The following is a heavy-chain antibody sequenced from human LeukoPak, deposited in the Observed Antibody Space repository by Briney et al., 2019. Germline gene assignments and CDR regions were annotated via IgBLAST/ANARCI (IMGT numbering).Heavy chain of an antibody. CDR2: IIPIFGTA. D-gene: IGHD6-19*01. J-gene: IGHJ5*02. V-gene: IGHV1-69*05. CDR3: ARDNSSGWDWFDP. CDR1: GGTFSSHA. Sequence: GSSVKVSCKASGGTFSSHATSWVRQAPGQGLEWMGGIIPIFGTANYAQKFQGRVTITTDESTSTAYMELSSLRSEDTAVYYCARDNSSGWDWFDPWGQGTLVTVSS.